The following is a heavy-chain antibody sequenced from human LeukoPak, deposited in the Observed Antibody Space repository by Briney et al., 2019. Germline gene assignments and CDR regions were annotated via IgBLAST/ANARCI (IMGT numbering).Heavy chain of an antibody. J-gene: IGHJ3*02. Sequence: PSETLSLTCAVYGGSFSGYYWSWIRQPPGKGLGWIGEINHSGSTNYNPSLKSRVTISVDTSKNQFSLKLTSVTAADTAVYFCARPAGSYGYDAFDIWGQGTMVTVSS. CDR2: INHSGST. D-gene: IGHD5-18*01. CDR1: GGSFSGYY. V-gene: IGHV4-34*01. CDR3: ARPAGSYGYDAFDI.